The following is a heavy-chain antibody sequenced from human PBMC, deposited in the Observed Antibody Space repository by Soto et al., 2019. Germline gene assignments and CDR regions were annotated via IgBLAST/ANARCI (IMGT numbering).Heavy chain of an antibody. CDR1: VFTFNHYA. CDR3: AKLSSDWYNDY. D-gene: IGHD6-19*01. V-gene: IGHV3-23*01. J-gene: IGHJ4*02. Sequence: GGSLRLSCTASVFTFNHYAMRWVRQAPGKGLEWVSTANNVGTTYYADSVKGRFTISRDDSKNTLYLQMSSLRVEDTAVYFCAKLSSDWYNDYLGQGTLVTVSS. CDR2: ANNVGTT.